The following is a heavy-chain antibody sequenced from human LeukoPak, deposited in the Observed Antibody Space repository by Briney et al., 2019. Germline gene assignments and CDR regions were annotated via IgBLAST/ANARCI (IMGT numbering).Heavy chain of an antibody. CDR1: GFTFSSYA. Sequence: WGSLRLSCAASGFTFSSYAMSWVRQPPGKGLEWIGYIYYSGSTYYNPSLKSRVTISVDTSKNQFSLKLSSVTAADTAVYYCARDPPGERGYFQHWGQGTLVTVSS. D-gene: IGHD3-16*01. CDR2: IYYSGST. J-gene: IGHJ1*01. CDR3: ARDPPGERGYFQH. V-gene: IGHV4-59*01.